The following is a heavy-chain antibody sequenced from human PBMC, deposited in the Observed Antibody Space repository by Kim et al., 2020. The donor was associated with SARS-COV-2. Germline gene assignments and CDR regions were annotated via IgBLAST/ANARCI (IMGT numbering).Heavy chain of an antibody. CDR3: ARDPSSRYYYYGMDV. V-gene: IGHV3-30*01. J-gene: IGHJ6*02. Sequence: DSVKGRFTISRDNSKNTLYLQMNSLRAEDTAVYYCARDPSSRYYYYGMDVWGQGTTVTVSS.